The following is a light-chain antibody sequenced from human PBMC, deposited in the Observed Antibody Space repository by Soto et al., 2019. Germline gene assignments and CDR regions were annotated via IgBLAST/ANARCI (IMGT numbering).Light chain of an antibody. V-gene: IGLV2-14*01. CDR2: EVS. Sequence: QSALTQPASVSGSPGQSITISCTGTSSDVGGYNYVSWYQQHPGKAPKLMIYEVSNRPSGVSNRFSGSKSGNTASLTISGLQAEDEADYYCSSYTSSSTVVFGGGTKLTVI. J-gene: IGLJ2*01. CDR3: SSYTSSSTVV. CDR1: SSDVGGYNY.